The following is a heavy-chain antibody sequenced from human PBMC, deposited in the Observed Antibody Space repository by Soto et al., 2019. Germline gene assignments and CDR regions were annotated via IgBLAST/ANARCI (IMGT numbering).Heavy chain of an antibody. CDR3: AKNGDFWSWGMDV. Sequence: EGSLRVSCAPSGFTFSTYAMTWFRQAPGKGLEWVSLISNSGDGTYYADSVKGRFTISRDNSQRTLNLQMNSLRAEDTAVYYCAKNGDFWSWGMDVWGQWTPVTVS. CDR1: GFTFSTYA. V-gene: IGHV3-23*01. CDR2: ISNSGDGT. J-gene: IGHJ6*02. D-gene: IGHD3-3*01.